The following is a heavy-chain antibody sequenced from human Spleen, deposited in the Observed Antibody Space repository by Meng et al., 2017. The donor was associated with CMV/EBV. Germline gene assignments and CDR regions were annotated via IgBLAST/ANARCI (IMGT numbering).Heavy chain of an antibody. Sequence: SETLSLTCNVSGDSISGGGYYWTWIRQPPGKGLEWIGEINHSGSTNYNPSLKSRVTISVDTSKNQFSLKLSSVTAADTAVYYCARGGSTGVIYWGQGTLVTVSS. V-gene: IGHV4-34*01. J-gene: IGHJ4*02. CDR2: INHSGST. D-gene: IGHD2-21*01. CDR1: GDSISGGGYY. CDR3: ARGGSTGVIY.